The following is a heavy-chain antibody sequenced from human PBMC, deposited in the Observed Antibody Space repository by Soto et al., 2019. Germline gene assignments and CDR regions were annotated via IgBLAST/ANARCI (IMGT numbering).Heavy chain of an antibody. CDR1: GGAISTNY. CDR2: VHYSGSP. J-gene: IGHJ4*02. D-gene: IGHD6-13*01. CDR3: ARGGCSSCLFNY. Sequence: QVQLQESGPGLVKPSETLSLTCTVSGGAISTNYWSWIRQPPGKGLEWIGFVHYSGSPNYNPSLKGRVTISVDTSKNQFSLNLTSVTAADTAVYYCARGGCSSCLFNYWGQGTLVTVSS. V-gene: IGHV4-59*01.